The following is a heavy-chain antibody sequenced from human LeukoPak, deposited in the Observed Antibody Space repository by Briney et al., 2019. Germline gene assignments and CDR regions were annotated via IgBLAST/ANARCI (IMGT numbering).Heavy chain of an antibody. CDR1: GGSISSYY. CDR2: IYYSGST. J-gene: IGHJ5*02. CDR3: ARGDSGWEENWSDP. V-gene: IGHV4-59*08. Sequence: SETLSLTCTVSGGSISSYYWSWIRQPPGKGLEWTGYIYYSGSTNYNPSLKSRVTISVDTSKNQFSLKLSSVTAADTAVYYCARGDSGWEENWSDPWGQGTLVTVSS. D-gene: IGHD6-19*01.